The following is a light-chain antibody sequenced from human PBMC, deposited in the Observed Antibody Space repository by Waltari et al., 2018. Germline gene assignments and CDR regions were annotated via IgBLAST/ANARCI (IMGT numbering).Light chain of an antibody. CDR2: VYSDGRH. Sequence: QLVLTQSPSASASLGASVKLTCPLSSGHTSHVIAWHQQQPEKGPRYLMKVYSDGRHSTGDEIPDRFSGSSSGAERYLTISSVQSGDEADYYCQTGGHGTWVFGGGTKLTVL. V-gene: IGLV4-69*01. CDR1: SGHTSHV. J-gene: IGLJ3*02. CDR3: QTGGHGTWV.